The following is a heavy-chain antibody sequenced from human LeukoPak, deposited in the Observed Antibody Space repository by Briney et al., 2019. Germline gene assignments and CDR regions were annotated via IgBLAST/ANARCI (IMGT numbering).Heavy chain of an antibody. CDR3: ARGASGIQLWFFDP. Sequence: GGSLRLSCAASGFTFRSYWLSLVRQAPGKGLEWVANIKQDGSEKYYVDSVKGRFTISRDNAKSSLYLQMDSLRAEDTAVYYCARGASGIQLWFFDPWGQGTLVTVSS. CDR1: GFTFRSYW. D-gene: IGHD5-18*01. V-gene: IGHV3-7*01. J-gene: IGHJ5*02. CDR2: IKQDGSEK.